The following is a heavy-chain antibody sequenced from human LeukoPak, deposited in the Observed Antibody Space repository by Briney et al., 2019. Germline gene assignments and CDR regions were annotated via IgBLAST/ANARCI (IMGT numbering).Heavy chain of an antibody. D-gene: IGHD4-17*01. CDR2: ISAYNGNT. Sequence: ASVKVSCKVSGHTLTRYGISWVRQAPGQGLEWMGWISAYNGNTNYAQKLQGRVTMTIDTSTSTAYMELRSLRSDDTAMYYCARGDLTVTTVYYGMDVWGQGTTVTVSS. J-gene: IGHJ6*02. CDR3: ARGDLTVTTVYYGMDV. CDR1: GHTLTRYG. V-gene: IGHV1-18*01.